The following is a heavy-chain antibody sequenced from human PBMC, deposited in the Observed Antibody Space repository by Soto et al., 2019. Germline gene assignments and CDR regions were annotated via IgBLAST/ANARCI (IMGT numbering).Heavy chain of an antibody. D-gene: IGHD4-17*01. CDR1: GGSISSGGYY. Sequence: QVQLQESGPGLVKPSQTLSLTCTVSGGSISSGGYYWSWIRQHPGKGLEWIGYIYYSGSTYYNPSLKSRVTISVDTSKNQFSLKLSSVTAADTVVYYCARDRVTVNPYYYYGMDVWGQGTTVTVSS. V-gene: IGHV4-31*03. CDR3: ARDRVTVNPYYYYGMDV. CDR2: IYYSGST. J-gene: IGHJ6*02.